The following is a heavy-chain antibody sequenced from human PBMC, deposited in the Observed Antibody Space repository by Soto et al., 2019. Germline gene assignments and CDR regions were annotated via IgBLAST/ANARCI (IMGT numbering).Heavy chain of an antibody. CDR2: ITSVGIST. V-gene: IGHV3-64*01. D-gene: IGHD2-15*01. CDR1: GFTFSAYA. J-gene: IGHJ6*02. Sequence: EVQVVESGGGLVQPGGSLRLSCAASGFTFSAYAMRWVRQAPGKGLEYVSAITSVGISTYYANSVKGRFTISRDNSKNTLYLQMGRLRAEDMAVYYFARDVGGPFPSIMAVWGQGTTVTVSS. CDR3: ARDVGGPFPSIMAV.